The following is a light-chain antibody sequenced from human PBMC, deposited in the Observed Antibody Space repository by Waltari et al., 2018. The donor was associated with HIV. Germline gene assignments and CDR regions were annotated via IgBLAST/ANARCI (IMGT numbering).Light chain of an antibody. CDR1: SSNIGSKY. V-gene: IGLV1-47*01. CDR3: AAWDDSLSVVYV. Sequence: QSVLTQPPSASGTPGQRVTISCSGSSSNIGSKYVYWYQQPPGTAPKLLIYRKNQRPSGVPDRFSGSKSGTSASLAISGLRSEDEADYYCAAWDDSLSVVYVFGTGTKVTVL. CDR2: RKN. J-gene: IGLJ1*01.